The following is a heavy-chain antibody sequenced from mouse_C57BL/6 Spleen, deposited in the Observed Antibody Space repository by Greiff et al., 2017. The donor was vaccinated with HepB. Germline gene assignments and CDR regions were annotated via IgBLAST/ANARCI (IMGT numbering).Heavy chain of an antibody. J-gene: IGHJ3*01. CDR3: ATAYGSTPWFAY. CDR1: GYTFTSYT. D-gene: IGHD1-1*01. Sequence: VQLQQSGAELARPGASVKMSCKASGYTFTSYTMHWVKQRPGQGLEWIGYINPSSGYTKYNQKFKDKATLTADKSSSTAYMQLSSLTSEDSAVYYCATAYGSTPWFAYWGQGTLVTVSA. CDR2: INPSSGYT. V-gene: IGHV1-4*01.